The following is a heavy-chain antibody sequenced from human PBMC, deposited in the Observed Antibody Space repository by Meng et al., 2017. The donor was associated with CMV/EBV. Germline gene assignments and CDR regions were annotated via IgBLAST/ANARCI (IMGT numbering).Heavy chain of an antibody. Sequence: GGSLRLSCAASGFTFSSYGMHWVRQAPGKGLEWAAFIRYDGSNKYYADSVKGRFTISRDNSKNTLYLQMNSLRAEDTAVYYCAKEPDTYYDFWSGYYYYYYGMDVWGQGTTVTVSS. V-gene: IGHV3-30*02. CDR3: AKEPDTYYDFWSGYYYYYYGMDV. CDR2: IRYDGSNK. D-gene: IGHD3-3*01. CDR1: GFTFSSYG. J-gene: IGHJ6*02.